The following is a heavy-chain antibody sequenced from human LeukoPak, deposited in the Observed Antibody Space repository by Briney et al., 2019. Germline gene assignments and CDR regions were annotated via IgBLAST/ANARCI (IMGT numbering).Heavy chain of an antibody. D-gene: IGHD3-9*01. Sequence: SETLSLTCTVSGGSISSGGYYWSWIRQHPGKGLEWIRYIYYSGSTYYNPSLKSRVTISVDTSKNQFSLKLSSVTAADTAVYYCARDAVVRYFDWSPPRYFDLWGRGTLVTVSS. CDR1: GGSISSGGYY. CDR3: ARDAVVRYFDWSPPRYFDL. V-gene: IGHV4-31*03. CDR2: IYYSGST. J-gene: IGHJ2*01.